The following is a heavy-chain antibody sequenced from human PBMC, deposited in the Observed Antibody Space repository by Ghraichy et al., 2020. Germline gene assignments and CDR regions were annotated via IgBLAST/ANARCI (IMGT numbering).Heavy chain of an antibody. CDR1: GGSFSGYY. D-gene: IGHD3-3*01. V-gene: IGHV4-34*01. CDR2: INHSGST. CDR3: ARAKKNYDFWSGYYSSDAFDI. Sequence: SETLSLTCAVYGGSFSGYYWSWIRQPPGKGLEWIGEINHSGSTNYNPSLKSRVTISVDTSKNQFSLKLSSVTAADTAVYYCARAKKNYDFWSGYYSSDAFDIWGQGTMVTVSS. J-gene: IGHJ3*02.